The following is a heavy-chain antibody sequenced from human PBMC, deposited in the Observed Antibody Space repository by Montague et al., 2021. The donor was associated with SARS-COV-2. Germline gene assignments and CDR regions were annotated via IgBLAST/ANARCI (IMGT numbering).Heavy chain of an antibody. CDR3: AMRGGALDAFDI. CDR2: IYYSGST. J-gene: IGHJ3*02. V-gene: IGHV4-39*01. CDR1: GGSIRTNSYY. Sequence: SETLSLTCTVSGGSIRTNSYYWGWIRQPPGKGLDWIGSIYYSGSTYYNPSLKSRVTISVDTSKNQFSLKLSSVTAADTAVYYCAMRGGALDAFDIWGQGTMVIVSS. D-gene: IGHD4-17*01.